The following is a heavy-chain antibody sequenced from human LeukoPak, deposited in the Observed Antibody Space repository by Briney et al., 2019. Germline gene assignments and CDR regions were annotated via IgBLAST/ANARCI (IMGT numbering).Heavy chain of an antibody. J-gene: IGHJ4*02. CDR3: ARVGVAGAYYFDY. CDR2: IYYSGST. V-gene: IGHV4-59*01. CDR1: GGSISSYY. Sequence: SETLSLTCTVSGGSISSYYWSWIRQPPGKGLEWIGYIYYSGSTNYNPSLKSRVTISVDTSKNQFSLKPSSVTAADTAVYYCARVGVAGAYYFDYWGQGTLVTVSS. D-gene: IGHD6-19*01.